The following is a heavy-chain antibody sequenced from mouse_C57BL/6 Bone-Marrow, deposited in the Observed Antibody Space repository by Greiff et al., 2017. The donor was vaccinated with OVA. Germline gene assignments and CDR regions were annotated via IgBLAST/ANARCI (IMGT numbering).Heavy chain of an antibody. Sequence: VQLQQSGAELVRPGSSVKMSCKTSGYTFTSYGLNWVKQRPGQGLEWIGYIYIGNGYTEYNEKFKGKVTLTSDTSSSTAYVQLSSLTSEDSAIYVCARAMGWYWYFDVWGTGTTVTVSS. V-gene: IGHV1-58*01. D-gene: IGHD3-3*01. CDR3: ARAMGWYWYFDV. J-gene: IGHJ1*03. CDR2: IYIGNGYT. CDR1: GYTFTSYG.